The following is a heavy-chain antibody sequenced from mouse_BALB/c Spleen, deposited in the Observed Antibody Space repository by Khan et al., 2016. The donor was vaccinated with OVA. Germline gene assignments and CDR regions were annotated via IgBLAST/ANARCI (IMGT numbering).Heavy chain of an antibody. CDR3: ATSYFYGYYFDY. CDR1: GFTFNSYG. Sequence: EVELVESGGGLVQPGGSRKLSCAASGFTFNSYGMHWVRQAPEKGLEWVAYISGDSNTIYYTDTVKGRFTISRDNPKNTLFPQMTSLMSEDTAMYYCATSYFYGYYFDYWGPGTTLTVS. J-gene: IGHJ2*01. CDR2: ISGDSNTI. V-gene: IGHV5-17*02. D-gene: IGHD1-1*01.